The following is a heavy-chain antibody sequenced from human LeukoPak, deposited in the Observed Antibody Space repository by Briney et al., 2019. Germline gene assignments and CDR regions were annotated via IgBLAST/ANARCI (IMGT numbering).Heavy chain of an antibody. CDR3: ARGIVEGYSYGWFYYMDV. V-gene: IGHV4-59*01. CDR1: GGSISSYY. D-gene: IGHD5-18*01. J-gene: IGHJ6*03. Sequence: SETLSLTCTVSGGSISSYYWNWMRQPPGKGMEWIGDIFRSGSTNYNPSLKSRVTISVDTSKNHFSLNLGSVTAADTAVYYCARGIVEGYSYGWFYYMDVWGKGTTVTVSS. CDR2: IFRSGST.